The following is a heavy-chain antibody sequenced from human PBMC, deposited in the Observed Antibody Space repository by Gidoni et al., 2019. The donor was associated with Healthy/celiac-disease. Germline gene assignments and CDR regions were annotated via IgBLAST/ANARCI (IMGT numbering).Heavy chain of an antibody. CDR3: GIGVSSGYYSEGGYFDY. CDR1: GGSFSGYY. Sequence: QVQLQQWGAGLLKPSETLSLTCAVYGGSFSGYYWSWIRQPPGKGLEWIGEINHSGSTNYNPSLKSRVTISVDTSKNQFSLKLSSVTAADTAVYYCGIGVSSGYYSEGGYFDYWGQGTLVTVSS. V-gene: IGHV4-34*01. J-gene: IGHJ4*02. CDR2: INHSGST. D-gene: IGHD3-22*01.